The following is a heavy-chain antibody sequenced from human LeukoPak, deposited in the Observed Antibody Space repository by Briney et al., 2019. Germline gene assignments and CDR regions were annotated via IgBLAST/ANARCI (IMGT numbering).Heavy chain of an antibody. V-gene: IGHV3-23*01. CDR3: AKVSESNYDILTGYYTPYYFDY. CDR2: ISDSGGSA. CDR1: GFTFSISA. D-gene: IGHD3-9*01. J-gene: IGHJ4*02. Sequence: GGSLRLSCAASGFTFSISAMSWVRQAPGKGLEWVSGISDSGGSAFYADSVKGRFTISRDNSKNILYLQMNSLRADDTAVYYCAKVSESNYDILTGYYTPYYFDYWGQGTLVTVSS.